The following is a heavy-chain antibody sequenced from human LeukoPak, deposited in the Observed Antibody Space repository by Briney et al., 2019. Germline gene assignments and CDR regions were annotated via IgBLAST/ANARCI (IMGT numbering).Heavy chain of an antibody. D-gene: IGHD3-22*01. V-gene: IGHV3-33*01. Sequence: PGRSLRLSCAASGFTFSSYGMHWVRQAPGKGLEWVAVIWYDGSNKYYADSVKGRFTISRDNSKNTLYLQMNSLRAEDTAVYYCARVYYYDSSGPGYWGQGTLVTVSS. CDR1: GFTFSSYG. CDR3: ARVYYYDSSGPGY. J-gene: IGHJ4*02. CDR2: IWYDGSNK.